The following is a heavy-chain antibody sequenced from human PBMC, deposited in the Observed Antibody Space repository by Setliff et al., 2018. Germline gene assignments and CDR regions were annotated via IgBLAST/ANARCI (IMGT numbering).Heavy chain of an antibody. CDR2: INHSGST. CDR3: ARVVPAAMYFDY. J-gene: IGHJ4*02. CDR1: GGSFSGYY. V-gene: IGHV4-34*01. Sequence: SETLSLTCAVYGGSFSGYYWSWIRQPPGKGLEWIGEINHSGSTNYNPSLKSRVTISVDTSKNQFSLKLSSVTAADTAVYYCARVVPAAMYFDYWGQGTLVTAPQ. D-gene: IGHD2-2*01.